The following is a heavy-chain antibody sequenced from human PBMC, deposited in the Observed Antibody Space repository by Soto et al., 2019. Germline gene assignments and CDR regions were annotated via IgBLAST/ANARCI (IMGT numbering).Heavy chain of an antibody. CDR2: INAGNGNT. Sequence: QVQLVQSGAEVKKPGASVKISCKTSGYTFTSYALHWVRQDPGQRREWMGWINAGNGNTKYSQKFQGRVIITRDTSASTAYMELRSLRYEDTAVYYCARDSGGMDVWGQGTTVTVSS. CDR1: GYTFTSYA. V-gene: IGHV1-3*01. CDR3: ARDSGGMDV. J-gene: IGHJ6*02.